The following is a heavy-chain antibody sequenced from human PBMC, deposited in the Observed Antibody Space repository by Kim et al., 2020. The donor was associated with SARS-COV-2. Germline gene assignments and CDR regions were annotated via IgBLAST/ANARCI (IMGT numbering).Heavy chain of an antibody. V-gene: IGHV3-23*01. J-gene: IGHJ4*02. Sequence: PDPVKERFTIYRDISKNTLYLQMNSLRAEDTAVYYCAKDPTTFSPYYFDYWGQGTLVTVSS. CDR3: AKDPTTFSPYYFDY. D-gene: IGHD1-1*01.